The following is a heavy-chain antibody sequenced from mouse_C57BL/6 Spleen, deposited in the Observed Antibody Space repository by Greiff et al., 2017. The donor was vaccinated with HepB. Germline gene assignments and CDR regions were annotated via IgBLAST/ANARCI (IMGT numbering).Heavy chain of an antibody. CDR3: ARDSSGYAFDY. CDR2: IDPSDSYT. V-gene: IGHV1-69*01. D-gene: IGHD3-2*02. Sequence: VQVVESGAELVMPGASVKLSCKASGYTFTSYWMHWVKQRPGQGLEWIGEIDPSDSYTNYNQKFKGKSTLTVDKSSSTAYMQLSSLTSEDSAVYYCARDSSGYAFDYWGQGTTLTVSS. CDR1: GYTFTSYW. J-gene: IGHJ2*01.